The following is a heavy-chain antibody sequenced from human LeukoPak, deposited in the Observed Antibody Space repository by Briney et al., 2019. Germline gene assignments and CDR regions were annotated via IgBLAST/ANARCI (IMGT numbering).Heavy chain of an antibody. D-gene: IGHD7-27*01. Sequence: GGSLRLSCAASGFTFSSYAMSWVRQAPGKGLEWVSGISTSGGNTDYADSVKGRFTISRDNSKNTLNLQMHSVRVEDTAIYYCARDQNWEEAYWGQGTLVTVSS. CDR3: ARDQNWEEAY. J-gene: IGHJ4*02. V-gene: IGHV3-23*01. CDR2: ISTSGGNT. CDR1: GFTFSSYA.